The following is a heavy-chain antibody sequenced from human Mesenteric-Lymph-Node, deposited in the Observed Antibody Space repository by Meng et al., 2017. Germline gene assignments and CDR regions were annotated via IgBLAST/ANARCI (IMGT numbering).Heavy chain of an antibody. V-gene: IGHV3-33*08. CDR2: IWYDGSNK. CDR3: ARDPGWGALDV. J-gene: IGHJ3*01. D-gene: IGHD6-19*01. Sequence: GESLKISCAASGFTFDDYAMHWVRQAPGKGLEWVAVIWYDGSNKYYADSVKGRFTISRDNAKNSLYLQMNSLGSDDTAVYYCARDPGWGALDVWGRGTMVTVSS. CDR1: GFTFDDYA.